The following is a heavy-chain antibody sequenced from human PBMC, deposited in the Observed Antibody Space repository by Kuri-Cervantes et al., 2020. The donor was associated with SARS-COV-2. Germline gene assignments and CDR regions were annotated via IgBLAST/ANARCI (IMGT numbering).Heavy chain of an antibody. D-gene: IGHD3-3*01. V-gene: IGHV1-2*02. CDR2: INPNSGGT. CDR1: GYTFTGYY. J-gene: IGHJ5*02. CDR3: VEGGARITNSGVVIANWFDP. Sequence: ASVKVSCKASGYTFTGYYMHWVRQAPGQGLEWMGWINPNSGGTNYAQKFQGRVTMTRDTSISTAYMELSRLRSDDTAVYYCVEGGARITNSGVVIANWFDPWGQGTLVTVSS.